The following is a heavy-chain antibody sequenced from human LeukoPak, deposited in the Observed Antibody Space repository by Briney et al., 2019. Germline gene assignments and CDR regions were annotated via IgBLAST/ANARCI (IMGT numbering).Heavy chain of an antibody. D-gene: IGHD3-16*02. CDR2: ISGSGGST. CDR3: AKEDYDYVWGSYRYKVDY. V-gene: IGHV3-23*01. J-gene: IGHJ4*02. Sequence: GGSLRLSCAASGFTFSSYGMSWVCQAPGKGLEWVSAISGSGGSTYYADSVKGRFTISRDNSKNTLYLQMNSLRAEDTAVYYCAKEDYDYVWGSYRYKVDYWGQGTLVTVSS. CDR1: GFTFSSYG.